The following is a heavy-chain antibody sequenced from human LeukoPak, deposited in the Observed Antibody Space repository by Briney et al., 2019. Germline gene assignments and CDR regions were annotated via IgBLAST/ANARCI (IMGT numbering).Heavy chain of an antibody. CDR3: ARGTRVGYCSSTSCYVGTWWDY. D-gene: IGHD2-2*01. CDR1: GYTFTSYD. CDR2: MNPNSGNT. J-gene: IGHJ4*02. Sequence: ASVKVSCKASGYTFTSYDINWVRQATGQGLEWMGWMNPNSGNTGYAQKFQGRVTMTRNTSISTAYMELSSLRSEDTAVYYCARGTRVGYCSSTSCYVGTWWDYWGREPWSPSPQ. V-gene: IGHV1-8*01.